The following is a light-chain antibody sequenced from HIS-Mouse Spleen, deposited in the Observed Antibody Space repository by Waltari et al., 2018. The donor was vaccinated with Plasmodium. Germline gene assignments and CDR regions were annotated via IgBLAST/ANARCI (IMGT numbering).Light chain of an antibody. J-gene: IGLJ3*02. CDR2: DVS. V-gene: IGLV2-11*01. CDR3: CSYAGSYTLV. CDR1: SSDVGCYNY. Sequence: QSALTQPRSVSGSPGQSVTLSCTGTSSDVGCYNYVSWYPQPPGKAPKLMIYDVSKRPSGVPDRFSGSKSGNTASLTISGLQAEDEADYYCCSYAGSYTLVFGGGTKLTVL.